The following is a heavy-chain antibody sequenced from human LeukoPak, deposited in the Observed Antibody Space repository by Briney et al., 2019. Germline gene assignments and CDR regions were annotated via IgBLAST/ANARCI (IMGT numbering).Heavy chain of an antibody. V-gene: IGHV6-1*01. D-gene: IGHD5-12*01. Sequence: QTLSLTCDISGDSVSSNGAVWDWFSPSPSRGLEWLGWIYYWSKWYIDYAVSVKGRITINPDTSKNQFSLQLNSETPEDTAVYYCARRRYSGYEGYFDYWGQGILVTVSS. CDR1: GDSVSSNGAV. CDR3: ARRRYSGYEGYFDY. J-gene: IGHJ4*02. CDR2: IYYWSKWYI.